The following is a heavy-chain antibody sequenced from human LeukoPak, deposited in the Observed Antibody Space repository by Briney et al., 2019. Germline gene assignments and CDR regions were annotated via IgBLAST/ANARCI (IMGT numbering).Heavy chain of an antibody. CDR3: AKVLRYNWNYDLDHFDY. J-gene: IGHJ4*02. V-gene: IGHV3-7*01. CDR2: IKQDGSEK. D-gene: IGHD1-7*01. CDR1: GFTFSSYW. Sequence: GGSLRLSCAASGFTFSSYWMSWVRQAPGKGLEWVANIKQDGSEKYYVDSVKGRFTISRDNAKNSLYLQMNSLRAEDTAVYYCAKVLRYNWNYDLDHFDYWGQGTLVTVSS.